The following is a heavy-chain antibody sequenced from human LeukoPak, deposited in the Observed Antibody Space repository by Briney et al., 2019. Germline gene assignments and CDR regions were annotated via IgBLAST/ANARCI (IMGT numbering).Heavy chain of an antibody. CDR3: AKGPEELLPYYFDY. D-gene: IGHD1-26*01. CDR2: ISGSGGST. V-gene: IGHV3-23*01. Sequence: GGSLRLSCAASDFNISPYWMSWVRQAPGKGLEWVSAISGSGGSTYYADSVKGRFTISRDNSKNTLYLQMNSLRAEDTAVYYCAKGPEELLPYYFDYWGQGTLVTVSS. J-gene: IGHJ4*02. CDR1: DFNISPYW.